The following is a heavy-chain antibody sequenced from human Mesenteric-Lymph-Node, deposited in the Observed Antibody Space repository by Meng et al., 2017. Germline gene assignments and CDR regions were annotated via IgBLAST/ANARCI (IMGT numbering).Heavy chain of an antibody. Sequence: LVELGGGLVKPGGSLGLSCAASGFTFSDYYMSWIRQAPGKGLEWVSYISSSGSTIYYADSVKGRFTISRDNAKNSLYLQMNSLRAEDTAVYYCARGADYGDYWYFDLWGRGTLVTVSS. CDR3: ARGADYGDYWYFDL. CDR1: GFTFSDYY. J-gene: IGHJ2*01. CDR2: ISSSGSTI. V-gene: IGHV3-11*01. D-gene: IGHD4-17*01.